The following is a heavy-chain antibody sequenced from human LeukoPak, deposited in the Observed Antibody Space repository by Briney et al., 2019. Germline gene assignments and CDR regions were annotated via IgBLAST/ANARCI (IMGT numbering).Heavy chain of an antibody. D-gene: IGHD3-16*01. V-gene: IGHV1-2*02. CDR2: INPNSGGT. J-gene: IGHJ3*02. CDR1: GYTFTGYY. CDR3: AREGEDYKGAFDI. Sequence: ASVKVSCKASGYTFTGYYMHWVRQAPGQGLEWMGWINPNSGGTNYAQKFQGRVTMARDTSISTAYMELSRLRSDDTAVYYCAREGEDYKGAFDIWGQGTMVTVSS.